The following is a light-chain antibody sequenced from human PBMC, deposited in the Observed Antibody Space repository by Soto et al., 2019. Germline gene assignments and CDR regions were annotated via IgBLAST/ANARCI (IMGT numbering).Light chain of an antibody. CDR3: SSYTSSSTV. CDR1: SSDVGGYTY. Sequence: QSVLTQPASVAGSPGQSITMSCTGTSSDVGGYTYVSWYQQHPGKAPKLMIYDVSNRPSGVSNRFSGSKSGNTASLTISGLQAEDEADYYCSSYTSSSTVFGTGTKVTVL. V-gene: IGLV2-14*01. J-gene: IGLJ1*01. CDR2: DVS.